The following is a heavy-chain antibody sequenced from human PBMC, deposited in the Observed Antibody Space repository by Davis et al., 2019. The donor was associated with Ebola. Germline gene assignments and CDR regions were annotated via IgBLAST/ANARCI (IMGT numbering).Heavy chain of an antibody. CDR1: GDSVSSGRTA. V-gene: IGHV6-1*01. J-gene: IGHJ5*02. D-gene: IGHD6-19*01. CDR2: LYYSSKWYH. CDR3: ASGWLRGRFDP. Sequence: HSQTLALTFSISGDSVSSGRTAWNCTRQSPLRGLEWLGRLYYSSKWYHDYAVSVSSRITINPDTSKNLFSLQLSSVTPEDTTVYYCASGWLRGRFDPWGQGTLVTVSS.